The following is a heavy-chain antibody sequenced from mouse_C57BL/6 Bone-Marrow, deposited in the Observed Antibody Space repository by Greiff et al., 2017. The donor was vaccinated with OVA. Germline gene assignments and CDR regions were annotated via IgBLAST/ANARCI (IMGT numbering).Heavy chain of an antibody. J-gene: IGHJ2*01. D-gene: IGHD2-10*02. V-gene: IGHV1-82*01. CDR1: GYAFSSSW. CDR3: ARHEYGYYSSYFDY. Sequence: VQLQQSGPELVKPGASVKISCKASGYAFSSSWMNWVKQRPGQGLEWIGRIYPGDGDTNYNGKIKGKAPLTADKSSSTAYMQLSSLTSDDSAVYVFARHEYGYYSSYFDYWGQGTTLTVSS. CDR2: IYPGDGDT.